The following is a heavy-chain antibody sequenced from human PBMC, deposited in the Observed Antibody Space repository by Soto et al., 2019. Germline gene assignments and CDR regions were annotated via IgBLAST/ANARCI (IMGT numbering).Heavy chain of an antibody. V-gene: IGHV4-39*01. CDR1: DGSISSSGYC. Sequence: PSETMSDSWTVADGSISSSGYCWGWMRPPPGKGLEWIASFFIGGNTYYNPSLKSRVTISVDTSKNQFSLKLSSVTAADTAVYFCARRQGPDIDAYYWGQGILVTVSS. J-gene: IGHJ4*02. D-gene: IGHD3-10*01. CDR2: FFIGGNT. CDR3: ARRQGPDIDAYY.